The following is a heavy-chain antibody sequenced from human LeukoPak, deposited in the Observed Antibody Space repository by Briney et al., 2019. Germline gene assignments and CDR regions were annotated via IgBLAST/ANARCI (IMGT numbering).Heavy chain of an antibody. CDR3: ARDKRGIDFWSGYHFDY. D-gene: IGHD3-3*01. CDR2: INPNSGDT. CDR1: GYTFTGYY. V-gene: IGHV1-2*02. Sequence: GASVKVSCKASGYTFTGYYMHWVRQAPGQGLEWMGWINPNSGDTHYAQNFQGRVTMTRDTSISTAYMELSRLRSDDTAVYYCARDKRGIDFWSGYHFDYWGQGTLVTVSS. J-gene: IGHJ4*02.